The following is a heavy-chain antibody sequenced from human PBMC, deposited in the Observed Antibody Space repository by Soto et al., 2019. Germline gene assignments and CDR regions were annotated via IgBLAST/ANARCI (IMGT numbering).Heavy chain of an antibody. J-gene: IGHJ4*02. Sequence: PGGSLRLSCAASGFTFSSYGMHWVRQAPGKGLEWVAVISYDGSNKYYADSVKGRFTISRDNSKNTLYLQMNSLRAEDTAVYYCAEARMTAMAKVGIDYWGQGTLVTVSS. V-gene: IGHV3-30*18. CDR1: GFTFSSYG. CDR3: AEARMTAMAKVGIDY. CDR2: ISYDGSNK. D-gene: IGHD5-18*01.